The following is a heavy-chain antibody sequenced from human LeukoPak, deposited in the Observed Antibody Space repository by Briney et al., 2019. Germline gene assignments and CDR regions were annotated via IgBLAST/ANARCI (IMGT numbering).Heavy chain of an antibody. Sequence: ASVKVSCKASGYTFTSYGISWVRQAPGQGLDWMGWISAYNGHTNYAQKLQGRVTMTTDTSTSTAYMELRSLRSDDTAVYYCAREGGETDQLVHYYYYGMDVWGQGTTVTVSS. CDR3: AREGGETDQLVHYYYYGMDV. CDR1: GYTFTSYG. V-gene: IGHV1-18*01. D-gene: IGHD6-6*01. J-gene: IGHJ6*02. CDR2: ISAYNGHT.